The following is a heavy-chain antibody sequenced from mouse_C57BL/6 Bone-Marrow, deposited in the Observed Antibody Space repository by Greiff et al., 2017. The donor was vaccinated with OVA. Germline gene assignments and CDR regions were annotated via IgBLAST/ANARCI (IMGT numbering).Heavy chain of an antibody. D-gene: IGHD1-1*01. V-gene: IGHV1-55*01. CDR3: AIPIYYYGSSYRYFDY. CDR2: IYPGSGST. Sequence: QVQLQQPGAELVKPGASVKMSCKASGYTFTSYWITWVKQRPGQGLEWIGDIYPGSGSTNYNEKFKSKATLTVDTSSSTAYMQLSRLTSEDSAVYYCAIPIYYYGSSYRYFDYWGQGTTLTVSS. CDR1: GYTFTSYW. J-gene: IGHJ2*01.